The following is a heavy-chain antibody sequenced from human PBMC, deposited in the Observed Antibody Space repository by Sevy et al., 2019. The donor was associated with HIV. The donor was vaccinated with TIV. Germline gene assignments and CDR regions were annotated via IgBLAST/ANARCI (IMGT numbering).Heavy chain of an antibody. CDR2: ISYDGSNK. V-gene: IGHV3-30*18. Sequence: SLKISCAASGFTFSSYGMHWVRQAPGKGLEWVAVISYDGSNKYYADSVKGRFTISRDNSKNTLYLQMNSLRAEDTAVYYCAKVLVRGVINPPDYWGQGTLVTVSS. CDR1: GFTFSSYG. J-gene: IGHJ4*02. D-gene: IGHD3-10*01. CDR3: AKVLVRGVINPPDY.